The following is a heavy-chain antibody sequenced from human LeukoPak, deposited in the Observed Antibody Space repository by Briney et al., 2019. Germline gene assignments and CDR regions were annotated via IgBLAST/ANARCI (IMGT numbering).Heavy chain of an antibody. D-gene: IGHD1-26*01. J-gene: IGHJ4*02. CDR1: GFTFSSYW. CDR2: ISGSGDNT. V-gene: IGHV3-23*01. CDR3: SGGARGKYVFSY. Sequence: GGSLRLSCAASGFTFSSYWMRWVRRAPGKGLEWVSSISGSGDNTYYADSVKGRFTNSRDNSKNTLYLQMNSLRPEDTALYYCSGGARGKYVFSYWGQGALVTVSS.